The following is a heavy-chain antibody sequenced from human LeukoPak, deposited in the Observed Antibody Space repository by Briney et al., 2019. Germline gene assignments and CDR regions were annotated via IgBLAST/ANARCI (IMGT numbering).Heavy chain of an antibody. D-gene: IGHD4-23*01. CDR3: AREDYGGNSGVDY. Sequence: SETRSLTCTVSGGSISSSSYYWGWIRQPPGKGLEWIGSIYYSGSTYYNPSLKSRVTISVDTSKNQFSLKLSSVTAADTAVYYCAREDYGGNSGVDYWGQGTLVTVSS. V-gene: IGHV4-39*07. CDR2: IYYSGST. J-gene: IGHJ4*02. CDR1: GGSISSSSYY.